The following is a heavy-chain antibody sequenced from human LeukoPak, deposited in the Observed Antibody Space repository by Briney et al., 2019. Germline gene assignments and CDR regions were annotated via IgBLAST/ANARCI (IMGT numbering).Heavy chain of an antibody. D-gene: IGHD3-22*01. CDR3: ARWASHIDSSGRPEDAFDL. CDR1: GFTVRSNY. CDR2: FQVGDST. J-gene: IGHJ3*01. Sequence: PGGSLMLSFSAHGFTVRSNYRFTVRQPPAKGLGRDSAFQVGDSTCYADSVQGRFTISRNNSKNTLFLQMNRVRPDDSAVYYCARWASHIDSSGRPEDAFDLWGRGTMVIVSS. V-gene: IGHV3-66*02.